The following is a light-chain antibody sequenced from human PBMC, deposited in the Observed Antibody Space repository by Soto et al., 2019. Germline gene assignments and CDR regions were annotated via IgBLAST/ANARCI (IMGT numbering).Light chain of an antibody. V-gene: IGKV1-5*03. CDR2: KAS. J-gene: IGKJ1*01. CDR3: QHYNSYSEA. CDR1: QTISSW. Sequence: DIQITQSPSTLSGSVGERFTITCRASQTISSWLAWYQQKPGKAPKLLIYKASTLKSGVPSRFSGSGSGTEFTLTISSLQPDDFATYYCQHYNSYSEAFGQGTKVDI.